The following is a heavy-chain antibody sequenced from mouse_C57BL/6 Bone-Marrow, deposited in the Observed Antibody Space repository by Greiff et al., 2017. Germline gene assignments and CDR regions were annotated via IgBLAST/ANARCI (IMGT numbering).Heavy chain of an antibody. CDR2: LDPEDGGT. CDR1: GFNINDYY. J-gene: IGHJ4*01. D-gene: IGHD2-4*01. Sequence: VQLQQSGAELVRPGASVKLSCTASGFNINDYYMHWVKQRPEQGLEWIGMLDPEDGGTKYAAKFQSKATMTADTSSNTAYLQLSSLTSEDNAVYYYTPATRSTRAMDYWGQGTSVTVSS. CDR3: TPATRSTRAMDY. V-gene: IGHV14-1*01.